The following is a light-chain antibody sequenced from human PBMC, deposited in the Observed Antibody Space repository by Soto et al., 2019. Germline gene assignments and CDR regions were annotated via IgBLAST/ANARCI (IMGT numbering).Light chain of an antibody. V-gene: IGKV3-15*01. Sequence: EIVMTQSPATLSVSPGERATLSCRASQSVSSNLAWYQKKPGQAPRLLIYGASTRATGIPGRFSGSGSGTEFTLTISSLQSEDFAVYYCQQYKNWWTFGQGTRVEIK. J-gene: IGKJ1*01. CDR1: QSVSSN. CDR2: GAS. CDR3: QQYKNWWT.